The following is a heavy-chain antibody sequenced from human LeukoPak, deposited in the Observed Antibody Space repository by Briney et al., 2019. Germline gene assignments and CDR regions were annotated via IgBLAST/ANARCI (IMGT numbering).Heavy chain of an antibody. CDR3: ASVLGGHAFDI. D-gene: IGHD3-16*01. J-gene: IGHJ3*02. V-gene: IGHV4-39*07. CDR1: GGSISSSSYY. CDR2: MYYSGST. Sequence: SETLSLTCTVSGGSISSSSYYWGWIRQPPGKGLEWIGSMYYSGSTYYNPSLKSRVTISVDTSKNQFSLKLSSVTSADTAMYYCASVLGGHAFDIWGQGTMVTVSS.